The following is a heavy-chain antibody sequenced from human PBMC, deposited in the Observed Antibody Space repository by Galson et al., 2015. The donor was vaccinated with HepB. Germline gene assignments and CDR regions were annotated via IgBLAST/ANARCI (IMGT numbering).Heavy chain of an antibody. CDR1: GGSISSGGYY. J-gene: IGHJ4*02. Sequence: LTCSVSGGSISSGGYYWSWIRQHPGKGLEWIGYIYYGGSTYYNPSLKSRLTISVDASKNQFSLNLSSVTAADTAVYYCARTRGEEFWSGPIDYWGQGTLVTVSS. CDR3: ARTRGEEFWSGPIDY. CDR2: IYYGGST. D-gene: IGHD3-3*01. V-gene: IGHV4-31*03.